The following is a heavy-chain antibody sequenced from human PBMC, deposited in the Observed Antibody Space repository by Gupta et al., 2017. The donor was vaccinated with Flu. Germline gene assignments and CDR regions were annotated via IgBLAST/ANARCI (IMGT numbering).Heavy chain of an antibody. V-gene: IGHV3-48*03. CDR2: ISSSGSTI. CDR3: ARRYCSSISCLEDY. Sequence: EVQLVESGGGLVQPGGSLRLSCAASGFTFSSYEMNWFRQAPGKGLEWVSYISSSGSTIYYADSVKGRFSISRDNAKNSLYLQMNSLRAEDTAVYYCARRYCSSISCLEDYWGQGTLVTVSS. D-gene: IGHD2-2*01. J-gene: IGHJ4*02. CDR1: GFTFSSYE.